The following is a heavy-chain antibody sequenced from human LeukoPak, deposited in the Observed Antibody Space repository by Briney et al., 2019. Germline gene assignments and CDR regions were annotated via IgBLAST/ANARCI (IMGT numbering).Heavy chain of an antibody. CDR2: IYYSGST. CDR3: ARQGDFWSGYSYYFDY. V-gene: IGHV4-39*01. CDR1: GGSISSSSYY. D-gene: IGHD3-3*01. Sequence: SETLSLTCTVSGGSISSSSYYWGWIRQPPGKGLEWIGSIYYSGSTYYNPSLKSRVTISVDTSKNQFSLKLSSVTAADTAVYYCARQGDFWSGYSYYFDYWGQGTLVTVSS. J-gene: IGHJ4*02.